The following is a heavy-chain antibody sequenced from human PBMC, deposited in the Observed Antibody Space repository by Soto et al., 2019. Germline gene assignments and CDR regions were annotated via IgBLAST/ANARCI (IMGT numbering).Heavy chain of an antibody. D-gene: IGHD5-12*01. CDR1: GFTFSSYS. CDR2: ISSSSSYI. CDR3: ARGRRGGYDDADY. Sequence: EVQLVESGGGLVKPGGSLRLSCAASGFTFSSYSMNWVRQAPGKGLEWVSSISSSSSYIYYADSVKGRFTISRDNAKNSLYLQKNCLRAEDTAVHYCARGRRGGYDDADYWGRPALGTASS. J-gene: IGHJ4*02. V-gene: IGHV3-21*01.